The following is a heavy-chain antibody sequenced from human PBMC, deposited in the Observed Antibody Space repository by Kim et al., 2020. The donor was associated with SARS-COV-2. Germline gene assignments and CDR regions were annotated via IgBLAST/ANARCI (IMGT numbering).Heavy chain of an antibody. V-gene: IGHV3-74*01. CDR3: AREYTSSSTRAFDI. J-gene: IGHJ3*02. D-gene: IGHD6-6*01. Sequence: ADSVKGRFTNSRDGAKNTLYLQMNILRAEDTAVYFCAREYTSSSTRAFDIWGQGTVVTVSS.